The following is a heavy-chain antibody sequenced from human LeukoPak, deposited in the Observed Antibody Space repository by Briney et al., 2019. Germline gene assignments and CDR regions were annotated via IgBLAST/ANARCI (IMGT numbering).Heavy chain of an antibody. CDR3: AREKLRGLRYYYGMDV. D-gene: IGHD5-18*01. CDR1: GFTFSSYW. Sequence: GGSLRLSCAASGFTFSSYWMSWVRQAPGKGLEWVANIKQDGSEKYYVDSVKGRFTISRDNAKNSLYLQMSSLRAEDRAVYYCAREKLRGLRYYYGMDVWGQGTTVTVSS. CDR2: IKQDGSEK. J-gene: IGHJ6*02. V-gene: IGHV3-7*01.